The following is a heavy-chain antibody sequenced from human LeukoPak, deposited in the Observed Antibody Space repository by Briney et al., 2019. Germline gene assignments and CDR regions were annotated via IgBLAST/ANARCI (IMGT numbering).Heavy chain of an antibody. D-gene: IGHD2-2*01. CDR3: ATYYCSSVCRFDN. CDR1: GGSMSSYY. Sequence: SETLSLTCTVSGGSMSSYYWSWIRQPAGKGLEWIGRIYSSGSTNYNPSLKSRVTMSVDTSKNQFSLKLSSMTAADTAMYYCATYYCSSVCRFDNWGQGTLVTVSS. V-gene: IGHV4-4*07. J-gene: IGHJ4*02. CDR2: IYSSGST.